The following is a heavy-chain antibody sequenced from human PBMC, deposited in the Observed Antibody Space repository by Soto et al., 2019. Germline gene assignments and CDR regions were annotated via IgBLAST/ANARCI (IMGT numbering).Heavy chain of an antibody. CDR1: GYTFTSYG. D-gene: IGHD6-13*01. Sequence: ASVKVSCKASGYTFTSYGISWVRQAPGQGLEWMGGNSAYNGNRNYAQKLQGRVTMTTETYTSTAYMELRSLRSDDTAVSYCASVAWCSSSIAAAGPCDYWGQGTLVTVSS. CDR2: NSAYNGNR. CDR3: ASVAWCSSSIAAAGPCDY. J-gene: IGHJ4*02. V-gene: IGHV1-18*01.